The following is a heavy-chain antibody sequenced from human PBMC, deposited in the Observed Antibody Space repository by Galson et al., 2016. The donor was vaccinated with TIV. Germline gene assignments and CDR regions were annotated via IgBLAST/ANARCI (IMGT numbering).Heavy chain of an antibody. CDR1: GFTFSNYT. D-gene: IGHD4-23*01. Sequence: SLRLSCAASGFTFSNYTMHWVRQAPGKGLEWVSGISGSGGITYFADSVKGRFTISRDNSMNTPYLQLNSLRAEDTAVYYCAKRRNYGGDSFENWGQGTMVTVSS. CDR3: AKRRNYGGDSFEN. J-gene: IGHJ3*02. V-gene: IGHV3-23*01. CDR2: ISGSGGIT.